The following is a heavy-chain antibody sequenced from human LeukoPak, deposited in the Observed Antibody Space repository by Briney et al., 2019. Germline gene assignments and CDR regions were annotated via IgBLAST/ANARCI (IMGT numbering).Heavy chain of an antibody. CDR3: ASGVWWLPKILYYYYYMDV. Sequence: SVKVSCKASGGTLSSYAISWVRQAPGQGLEWMGRIIPILGIANYAQKFQGRVTITADKSTSTAYMELSSLRSEDTAVYYCASGVWWLPKILYYYYYMDVWGKGTTVTVSS. J-gene: IGHJ6*03. V-gene: IGHV1-69*10. CDR2: IIPILGIA. CDR1: GGTLSSYA. D-gene: IGHD5-12*01.